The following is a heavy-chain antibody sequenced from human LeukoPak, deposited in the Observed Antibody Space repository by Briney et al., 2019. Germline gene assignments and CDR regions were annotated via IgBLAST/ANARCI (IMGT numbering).Heavy chain of an antibody. CDR2: ISWNSGSI. CDR3: ARELAVDFDY. CDR1: GFTSDDYA. D-gene: IGHD6-19*01. Sequence: PGGSLRLSCAASGFTSDDYAMHWVRQAPGKDLEWVSGISWNSGSIGYADSVKGRFTISRDNAKNSLYLQMNSLRAEDTAVYYCARELAVDFDYWGQGTLVTVSS. J-gene: IGHJ4*02. V-gene: IGHV3-9*02.